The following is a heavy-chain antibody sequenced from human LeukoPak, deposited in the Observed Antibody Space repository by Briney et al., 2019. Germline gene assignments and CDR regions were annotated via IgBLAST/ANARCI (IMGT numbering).Heavy chain of an antibody. J-gene: IGHJ3*02. CDR1: GGTFSSYA. Sequence: ASVKVSCKASGGTFSSYAISWVRQAPGQGLEWMGGIIPIFGTANYAQKFQGRVTITTDESTSTAYMELSSLRSEDTAVYYCARVIGYSGNSVERRDAFDIWGQGTMVTVSS. D-gene: IGHD4-23*01. V-gene: IGHV1-69*05. CDR2: IIPIFGTA. CDR3: ARVIGYSGNSVERRDAFDI.